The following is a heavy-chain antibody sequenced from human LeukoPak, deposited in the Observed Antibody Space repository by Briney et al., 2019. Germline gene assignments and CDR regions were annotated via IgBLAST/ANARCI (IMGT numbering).Heavy chain of an antibody. CDR1: GFTFSSYA. D-gene: IGHD6-13*01. J-gene: IGHJ4*02. CDR2: ISYDGSNK. V-gene: IGHV3-30-3*01. CDR3: ARAPRAAAGRGPFDY. Sequence: PGRSLRLSCAASGFTFSSYAMHWVRQAPGKGLEWVAVISYDGSNKYYADSVKGRFTISRDNSKNTLYLQMNSLRAEDTAVYYCARAPRAAAGRGPFDYWGQGTLVTVSS.